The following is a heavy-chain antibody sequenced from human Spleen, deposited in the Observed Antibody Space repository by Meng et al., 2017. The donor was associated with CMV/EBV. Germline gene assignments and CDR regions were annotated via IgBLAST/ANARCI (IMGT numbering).Heavy chain of an antibody. CDR3: ARFKVYGFFYFDY. Sequence: SETLSLTCAVYGESFSGYYWSWIRQPPGKGLEWIGDINHGGNTNYNPSLESRVTMSVDTSKNQFSLRLSSVTAADTAVYYCARFKVYGFFYFDYWGQGALVTVSS. CDR2: INHGGNT. D-gene: IGHD3-10*01. V-gene: IGHV4-34*01. CDR1: GESFSGYY. J-gene: IGHJ4*02.